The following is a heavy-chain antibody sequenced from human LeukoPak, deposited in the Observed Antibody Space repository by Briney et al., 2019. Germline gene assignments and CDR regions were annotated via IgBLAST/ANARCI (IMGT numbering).Heavy chain of an antibody. CDR3: ASINYGGNSWFGYYYYGMDV. J-gene: IGHJ6*02. Sequence: PGGSLRLSCAASGFTFSSYWMHWVRQAPGKGLVWGSRINSDGSSTSYADSVKGRFTISRDNAKNTLYLQMNSLRAEDTAVYYCASINYGGNSWFGYYYYGMDVWGQGTTVTVSS. D-gene: IGHD4-23*01. CDR1: GFTFSSYW. V-gene: IGHV3-74*01. CDR2: INSDGSST.